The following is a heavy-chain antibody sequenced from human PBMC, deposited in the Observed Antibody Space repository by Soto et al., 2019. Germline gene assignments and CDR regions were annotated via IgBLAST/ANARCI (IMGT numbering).Heavy chain of an antibody. CDR1: GFTFMRYW. Sequence: GGFRRLYSAASGFTFMRYWMHWVRQAPGKGPVWVSSINTDGTTTTYADSVKGRFTISRDNAKNTVYLEVNSLRAEDTAVYYCARDFRKRVRGLNLPDDPYNWFDTWGQGTLVTGSS. V-gene: IGHV3-74*03. D-gene: IGHD3-10*01. J-gene: IGHJ5*02. CDR2: INTDGTTT. CDR3: ARDFRKRVRGLNLPDDPYNWFDT.